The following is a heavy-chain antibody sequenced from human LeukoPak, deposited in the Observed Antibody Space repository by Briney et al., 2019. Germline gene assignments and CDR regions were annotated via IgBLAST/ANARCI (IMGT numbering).Heavy chain of an antibody. CDR1: GFTFSSYW. CDR2: IRQDGGEK. J-gene: IGHJ1*01. V-gene: IGHV3-7*01. CDR3: ATRGEYFQH. D-gene: IGHD5-12*01. Sequence: GGSLRLSCAASGFTFSSYWMSWVRQAPGKGLEWVANIRQDGGEKYYVDSVKGRFTISRDSAKNSLYLQMNSLRVEDTAVYYCATRGEYFQHWGQDTLVTVSS.